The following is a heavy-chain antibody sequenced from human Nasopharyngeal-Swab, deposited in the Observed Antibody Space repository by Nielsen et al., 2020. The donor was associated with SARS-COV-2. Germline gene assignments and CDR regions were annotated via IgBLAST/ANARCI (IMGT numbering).Heavy chain of an antibody. Sequence: LSCAVYGGSFTTYSWIWIRQPPGKGLEWIGKINHIGSTNYNTYNPSLNSRVTISLATSKNQFSLTLTSVTAADTAIYFCARGRYYGDYDYWGQGALVTVSS. D-gene: IGHD4-17*01. CDR3: ARGRYYGDYDY. CDR2: INHIGST. J-gene: IGHJ4*02. CDR1: GGSFTTYS. V-gene: IGHV4-34*01.